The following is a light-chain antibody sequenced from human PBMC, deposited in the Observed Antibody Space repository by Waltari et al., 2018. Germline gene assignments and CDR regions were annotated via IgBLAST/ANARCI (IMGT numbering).Light chain of an antibody. CDR1: QSLLHSNGYNY. CDR3: MQALHTPT. J-gene: IGKJ1*01. Sequence: DIVMTQSPLSLPVTPGKPASISCRSSQSLLHSNGYNYLDWYLQKPGQSPQLLIYLGSNRASWVPDRFSGSGSGTDFTLKISRVEAEDVGVYYCMQALHTPTFGQGTKVEIK. CDR2: LGS. V-gene: IGKV2-28*01.